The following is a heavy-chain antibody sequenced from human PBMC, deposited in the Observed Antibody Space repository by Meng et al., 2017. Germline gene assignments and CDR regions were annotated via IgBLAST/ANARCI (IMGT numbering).Heavy chain of an antibody. D-gene: IGHD5-18*01. J-gene: IGHJ4*02. V-gene: IGHV4-39*07. CDR1: GGSISSSYY. CDR2: IYYSGST. Sequence: SETLSLTCTVSGGSISSSYYWGWIRQPPGKGLEWIGSIYYSGSTYYNPSLKSRVTISVDTSKNQFSLKLSSVTAADTAVYYCARAKDTAMVFDYWGQGTLVTVSS. CDR3: ARAKDTAMVFDY.